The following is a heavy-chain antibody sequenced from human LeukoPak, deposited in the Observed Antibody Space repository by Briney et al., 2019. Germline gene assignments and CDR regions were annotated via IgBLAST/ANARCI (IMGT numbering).Heavy chain of an antibody. CDR3: AKDPGGSVGNFDY. J-gene: IGHJ4*02. Sequence: GGSLRLSCAASGFTFSSYAMSWVRQAPGKGLEWVSAISGSGGSTYYADSVRGRFTVSRDNSRNTLYLRMNSLRAEDTAVYYCAKDPGGSVGNFDYRGQGTLVTVSS. D-gene: IGHD4-23*01. V-gene: IGHV3-23*01. CDR1: GFTFSSYA. CDR2: ISGSGGST.